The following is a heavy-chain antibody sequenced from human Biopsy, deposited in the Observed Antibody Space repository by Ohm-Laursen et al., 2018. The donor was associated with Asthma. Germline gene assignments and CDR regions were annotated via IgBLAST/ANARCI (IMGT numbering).Heavy chain of an antibody. J-gene: IGHJ5*02. CDR1: GASIKTDDHY. V-gene: IGHV4-30-4*01. Sequence: TLSLTCIVSGASIKTDDHYWSWLRQPPGKGLGWFGFIHYSGSTSCNPSLKGGVTISVDTSKNQFSQKLSSVTAADTAVYYCARASVAASSNWFDPWGQGTLVTVSS. CDR3: ARASVAASSNWFDP. CDR2: IHYSGST. D-gene: IGHD6-19*01.